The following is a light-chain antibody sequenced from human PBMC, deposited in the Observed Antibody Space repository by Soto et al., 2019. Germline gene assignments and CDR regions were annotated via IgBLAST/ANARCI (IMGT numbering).Light chain of an antibody. V-gene: IGKV2-28*01. CDR1: QSLLHKNGNSY. CDR2: MGF. Sequence: DIVMTQSPLSLPVTPGEAASISCRSSQSLLHKNGNSYFNWHLQKPGQSPQLLIYMGFKRASGVPDRFRGSGSGTYFTLKISRVEAKDAGVYYCMQALQTPRTFGQGTKVEIK. CDR3: MQALQTPRT. J-gene: IGKJ1*01.